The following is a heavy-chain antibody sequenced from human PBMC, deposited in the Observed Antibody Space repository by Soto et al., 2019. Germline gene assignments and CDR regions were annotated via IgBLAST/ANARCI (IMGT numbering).Heavy chain of an antibody. V-gene: IGHV4-59*08. CDR2: IYYSGST. J-gene: IGHJ6*03. CDR1: GGSISSYY. CDR3: ARHGYYYGTHYYMDV. D-gene: IGHD3-10*01. Sequence: SETLSLTCTVSGGSISSYYWSWIRQPPGKGLEWIGYIYYSGSTNYNPSLKSRVTISVDTSKNQFSLKLSSVTAADTAVYYCARHGYYYGTHYYMDVWGKGTTVTVSS.